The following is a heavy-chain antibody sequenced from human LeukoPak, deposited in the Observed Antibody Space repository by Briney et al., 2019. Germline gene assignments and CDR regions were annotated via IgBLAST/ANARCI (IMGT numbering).Heavy chain of an antibody. CDR1: GGSISSYY. V-gene: IGHV4-59*01. CDR2: IYYSGST. CDR3: ARGFYGNYYYYGMDV. J-gene: IGHJ6*04. D-gene: IGHD3-16*01. Sequence: SETLSLTCTVSGGSISSYYWSWFRQPPGKGLEWIGYIYYSGSTNYNPSLKSRVTISVDTSKNQFSLKLSSVTAADTAVYYCARGFYGNYYYYGMDVWGKGTTVTVSS.